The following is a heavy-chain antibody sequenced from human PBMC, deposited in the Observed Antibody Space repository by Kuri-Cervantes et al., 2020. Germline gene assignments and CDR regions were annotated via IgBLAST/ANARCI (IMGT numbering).Heavy chain of an antibody. CDR2: ISYDEDNN. J-gene: IGHJ4*02. CDR1: GFTFSDYA. Sequence: GESLKISCAASGFTFSDYALHWVRQAPAKGLEWVALISYDEDNNYYADSVKGRFTISRDNSKNTLYLQMNSLRAEDTAVYYCATGNSGTAGFDYWGQGTLVTVSS. V-gene: IGHV3-30*07. CDR3: ATGNSGTAGFDY. D-gene: IGHD3-10*01.